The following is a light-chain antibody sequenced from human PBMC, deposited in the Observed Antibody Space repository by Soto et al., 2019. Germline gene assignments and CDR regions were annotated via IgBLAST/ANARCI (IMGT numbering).Light chain of an antibody. CDR1: QSISSW. V-gene: IGKV1-5*01. CDR2: DAS. J-gene: IGKJ5*01. CDR3: QQYNSYSP. Sequence: DIQMTQSPSTLSASVGDRVTITCRASQSISSWLAWYQQKPGKAPKLLIYDASSSESGVPSRFSGSGSGTEFTLTISSLQPDDFATYYCQQYNSYSPFGQGTRREIK.